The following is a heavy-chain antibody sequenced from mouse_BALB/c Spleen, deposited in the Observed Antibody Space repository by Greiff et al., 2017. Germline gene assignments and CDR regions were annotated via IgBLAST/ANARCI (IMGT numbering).Heavy chain of an antibody. J-gene: IGHJ3*01. V-gene: IGHV5-17*02. CDR1: GFTFSSFG. CDR2: ISSGSSTI. CDR3: ARGRRDGFAY. Sequence: EVKLVESGGGLVQPGGSRKLSCAASGFTFSSFGMHWVRQAPEKGLEWVAYISSGSSTIYYADTVKGRFTISRDNPKNTLFLQMTSLRSEDTAMYYCARGRRDGFAYWGQGTLVTVSA.